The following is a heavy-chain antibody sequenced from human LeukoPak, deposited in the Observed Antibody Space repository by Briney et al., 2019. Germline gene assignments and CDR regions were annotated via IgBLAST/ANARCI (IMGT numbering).Heavy chain of an antibody. J-gene: IGHJ4*02. V-gene: IGHV1-58*02. CDR3: AAVFGSGYYYYFDY. CDR1: GFTFTSSS. Sequence: SVKVSCKASGFTFTSSSMQWVRQARGQRLEWIGWIAVGSGNTNYAQKFLGRVTITRDMSTSTAYMELSSLRSEDTAVYYCAAVFGSGYYYYFDYWGRGTLVTVSS. CDR2: IAVGSGNT. D-gene: IGHD3-22*01.